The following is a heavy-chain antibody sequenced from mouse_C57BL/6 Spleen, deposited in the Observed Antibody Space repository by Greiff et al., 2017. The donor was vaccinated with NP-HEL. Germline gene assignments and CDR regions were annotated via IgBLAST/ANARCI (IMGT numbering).Heavy chain of an antibody. CDR2: INPNNGGT. CDR3: ARRTGRGWFAY. V-gene: IGHV1-18*01. J-gene: IGHJ3*01. CDR1: GYTFTDYN. D-gene: IGHD4-1*01. Sequence: EVQLQQSGPELVKPGASVKIPCKASGYTFTDYNMDWVKQSHGKSLEWIGDINPNNGGTIYNQKFKGKATLTVDKSSSTAYMKLRSLTSEDTAVYYCARRTGRGWFAYWGQGTLVTVSA.